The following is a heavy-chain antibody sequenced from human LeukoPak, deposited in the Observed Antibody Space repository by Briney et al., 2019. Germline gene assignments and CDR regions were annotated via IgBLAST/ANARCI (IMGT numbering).Heavy chain of an antibody. CDR3: ARNLGWNDVQGHFDY. D-gene: IGHD1-1*01. V-gene: IGHV4-38-2*02. J-gene: IGHJ4*02. CDR1: GYSISSGYY. Sequence: PSETLSLTCTVSGYSISSGYYWGWIRQPPGKGLEWIGSIYHSGSTYYNPSLKSRVTISVDTSKNQFSLKLSSVTAADTAVYYCARNLGWNDVQGHFDYWGQGTLVTVSS. CDR2: IYHSGST.